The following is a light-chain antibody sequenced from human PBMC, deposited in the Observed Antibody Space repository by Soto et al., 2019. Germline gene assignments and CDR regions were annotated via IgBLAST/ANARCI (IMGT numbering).Light chain of an antibody. CDR2: DAS. V-gene: IGKV1-5*01. CDR3: QQYNSYWT. CDR1: QSVNNW. J-gene: IGKJ1*01. Sequence: DIQMTQSPSSLSASVGDRVTITCRASQSVNNWLAWYQRKPGKAPKLLIHDASTLERGIPSRFSGSGSGTEFTLTISSLQPDDFATYYCQQYNSYWTFGQGTKVDIK.